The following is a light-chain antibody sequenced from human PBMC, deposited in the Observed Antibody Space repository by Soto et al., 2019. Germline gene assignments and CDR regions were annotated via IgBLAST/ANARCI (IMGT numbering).Light chain of an antibody. J-gene: IGLJ3*02. CDR1: SSDVGGYNY. V-gene: IGLV2-14*01. Sequence: QSALTQPASVSGSPGQSITISCTGTSSDVGGYNYVSWYQQHPGKAPKLMIYEVSNRPSGVSNRFSGSKSVNTASLTISGLQAEDEADYYSSSYTSSSTRVFGGGTKVAVL. CDR2: EVS. CDR3: SSYTSSSTRV.